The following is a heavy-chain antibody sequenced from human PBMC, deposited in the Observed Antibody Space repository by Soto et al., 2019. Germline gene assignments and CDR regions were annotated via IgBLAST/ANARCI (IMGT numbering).Heavy chain of an antibody. CDR1: GFTFSSYA. CDR3: ARALNYYDSSGYPGYYFDY. J-gene: IGHJ4*02. V-gene: IGHV3-30-3*01. D-gene: IGHD3-22*01. CDR2: ISYDGSNK. Sequence: GSLRLSCAASGFTFSSYAMHWVLQAPGKGLEWVAVISYDGSNKYYADSVKGRFTISRDNSKNTLYLQMNSLRAEDTAVYYCARALNYYDSSGYPGYYFDYWGQGTLVTVSS.